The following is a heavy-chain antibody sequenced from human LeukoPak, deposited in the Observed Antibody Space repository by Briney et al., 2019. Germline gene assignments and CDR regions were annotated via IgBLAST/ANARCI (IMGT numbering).Heavy chain of an antibody. Sequence: SETLSLTCTVSGYSISSGYYWGWIRQPPGKGLEWIGSIYHSGSTYYNPSLKSRVTISVDTSKNQFSLKLSSVTAADTAVYYCARDATVDYGDYGYFDLWGRGTLVTVSS. J-gene: IGHJ2*01. CDR3: ARDATVDYGDYGYFDL. CDR2: IYHSGST. V-gene: IGHV4-38-2*02. D-gene: IGHD4-17*01. CDR1: GYSISSGYY.